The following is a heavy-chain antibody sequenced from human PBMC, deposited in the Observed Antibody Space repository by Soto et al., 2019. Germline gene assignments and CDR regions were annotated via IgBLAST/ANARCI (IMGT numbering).Heavy chain of an antibody. J-gene: IGHJ4*02. D-gene: IGHD6-19*01. CDR3: ASTTGYSSGWPAPTGYYFDY. Sequence: ASVKVSCKASGYTFTTYGMSWVRQVPGQGLDWMGWISTYNGNTKYAERLQGRVTMTTDTTTSTAYMELRSLRSDDTAVYYCASTTGYSSGWPAPTGYYFDYWGQGTLVTVSS. CDR2: ISTYNGNT. V-gene: IGHV1-18*01. CDR1: GYTFTTYG.